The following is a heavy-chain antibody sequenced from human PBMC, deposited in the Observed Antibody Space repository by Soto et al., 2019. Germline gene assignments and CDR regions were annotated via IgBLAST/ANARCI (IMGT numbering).Heavy chain of an antibody. V-gene: IGHV3-23*01. CDR2: ISGSGGST. CDR3: AKDLPLVVVTANAFDI. D-gene: IGHD2-21*02. J-gene: IGHJ3*02. CDR1: GFTFSSYA. Sequence: GGSLRLSCAASGFTFSSYAMSWVRQAPGKGLEWVSAISGSGGSTYYADSVKGRFTISRDNSKNTLYLQMNSLRAEDTAVYYCAKDLPLVVVTANAFDIWGQGTMVTVSS.